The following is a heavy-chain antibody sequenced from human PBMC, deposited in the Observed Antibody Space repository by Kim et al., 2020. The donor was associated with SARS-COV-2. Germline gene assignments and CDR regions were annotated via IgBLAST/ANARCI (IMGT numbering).Heavy chain of an antibody. D-gene: IGHD2-2*01. J-gene: IGHJ4*02. Sequence: VEGRFTISRDNSKNTLYLQMNSLRAEDTAVYYCARRAYCSSTSCYGENDYWGQGTLVTVSS. V-gene: IGHV3-30*01. CDR3: ARRAYCSSTSCYGENDY.